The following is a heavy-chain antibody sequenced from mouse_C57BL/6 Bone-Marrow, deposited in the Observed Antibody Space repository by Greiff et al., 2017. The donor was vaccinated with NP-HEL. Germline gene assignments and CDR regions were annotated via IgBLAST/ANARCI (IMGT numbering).Heavy chain of an antibody. CDR3: ARGEGYGNYYAMDY. D-gene: IGHD2-1*01. J-gene: IGHJ4*01. CDR1: GYAFTNYL. V-gene: IGHV1-54*01. Sequence: QVQLQQSGAELVRPGTSVKVSCKASGYAFTNYLIEWVKQRPGQGLEWIGVINPGSGGSNYNEKFKGKATLTADKSSSTANMQLSRLTSEDSAVYFCARGEGYGNYYAMDYWGQGTSVTVSS. CDR2: INPGSGGS.